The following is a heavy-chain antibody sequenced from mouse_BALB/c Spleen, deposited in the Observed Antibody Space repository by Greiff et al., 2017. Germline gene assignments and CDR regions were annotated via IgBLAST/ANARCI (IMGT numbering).Heavy chain of an antibody. J-gene: IGHJ3*01. Sequence: EVQGVESGGGLVQPGGSLKLSCAASGFTFSSYGMSWVRQTPDKRLELVATINSNGGSTYYPDSVKGRFTISRDNAKNTLYLQMSSLKSEDTAMYYCAREGFPFAYWGQGTLVTVSA. V-gene: IGHV5-6-3*01. CDR3: AREGFPFAY. CDR2: INSNGGST. CDR1: GFTFSSYG.